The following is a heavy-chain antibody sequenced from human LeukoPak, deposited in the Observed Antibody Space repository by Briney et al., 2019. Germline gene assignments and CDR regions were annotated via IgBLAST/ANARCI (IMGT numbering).Heavy chain of an antibody. J-gene: IGHJ5*02. Sequence: SETLSLTCTVSGGSINNDVYYWDWIRQTPGKGLEWIGNIHNSGNTYYKSSLKSRVGMSIDTSQNQFSLRLSSETATDTAVYYCARHPGRSNWFDTWGQGILVTISS. V-gene: IGHV4-39*01. CDR2: IHNSGNT. CDR3: ARHPGRSNWFDT. D-gene: IGHD3-10*01. CDR1: GGSINNDVYY.